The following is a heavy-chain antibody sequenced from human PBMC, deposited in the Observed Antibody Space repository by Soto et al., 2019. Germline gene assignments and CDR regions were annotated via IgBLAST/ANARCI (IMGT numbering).Heavy chain of an antibody. J-gene: IGHJ6*02. D-gene: IGHD3-10*01. CDR3: ARHMVQDYYYGMDV. CDR1: GGSTSSASYY. V-gene: IGHV4-39*01. Sequence: PSETLSLTCTVSGGSTSSASYYWGWVRQPPGKGLEWIGSTHYRGSTYYNPSLKSRVTISVDTSKNQFSLKLSSVTAADTAVYYCARHMVQDYYYGMDVWGQGTTVTVSS. CDR2: THYRGST.